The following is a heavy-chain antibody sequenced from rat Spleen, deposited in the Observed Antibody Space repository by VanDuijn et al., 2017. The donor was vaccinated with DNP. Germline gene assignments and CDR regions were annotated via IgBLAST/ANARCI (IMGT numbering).Heavy chain of an antibody. V-gene: IGHV5-7*01. J-gene: IGHJ3*01. D-gene: IGHD1-12*03. CDR3: VRLGYYEGSYPNWFAY. CDR1: GFTFSDYY. CDR2: INWDGNST. Sequence: EVQLVESGGGLVQPGRSLKLSCAVSGFTFSDYYMAWVRQAPAKGLEWVATINWDGNSTHYRDSVKGRFTISRDNGERTLYLQMDSLRSEDTATYYCVRLGYYEGSYPNWFAYWGQGTLVTVSS.